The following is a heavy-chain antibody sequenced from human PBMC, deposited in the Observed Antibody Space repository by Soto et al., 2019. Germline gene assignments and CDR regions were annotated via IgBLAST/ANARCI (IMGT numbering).Heavy chain of an antibody. J-gene: IGHJ4*02. CDR1: GGSISSYY. D-gene: IGHD6-19*01. CDR3: ARHASSSGWYLFDY. V-gene: IGHV4-59*08. Sequence: SETLSLTCTVSGGSISSYYWSWIRQPPGKGLEWIGYIYYSGSTNYNPSLKSRVTISVDTSKNQFSLKLSSVTAADTAVYYCARHASSSGWYLFDYWGQGTQVTVSS. CDR2: IYYSGST.